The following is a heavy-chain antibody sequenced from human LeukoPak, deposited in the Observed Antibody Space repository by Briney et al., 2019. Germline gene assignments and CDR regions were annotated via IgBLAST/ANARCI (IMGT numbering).Heavy chain of an antibody. D-gene: IGHD5-24*01. CDR3: ASSTITATLDY. J-gene: IGHJ4*02. CDR2: IWYDGSNK. V-gene: IGHV3-33*08. CDR1: GFTFSRYA. Sequence: PGRSLRLSCAASGFTFSRYAMHWVRQAPGKGLEWVAVIWYDGSNKYYAESVKGRLTISRDNSKNTLYLQMNSLRAEDTAVYYCASSTITATLDYWGQGTLVTVSS.